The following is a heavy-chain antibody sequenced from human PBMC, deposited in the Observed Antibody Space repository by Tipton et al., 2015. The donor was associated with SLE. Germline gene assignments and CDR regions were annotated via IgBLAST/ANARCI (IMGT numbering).Heavy chain of an antibody. Sequence: SLRLSCAASGFTFRSYGMHWVRQAPGKGLEWVAFIRYDGSNKYYADSVKGRFTISRDNSKNTLYLQMNSLRAEDTAVYYCARDRVVRGSDFDLWGRGTLVTVSS. CDR1: GFTFRSYG. D-gene: IGHD3-10*01. J-gene: IGHJ2*01. CDR3: ARDRVVRGSDFDL. V-gene: IGHV3-30*02. CDR2: IRYDGSNK.